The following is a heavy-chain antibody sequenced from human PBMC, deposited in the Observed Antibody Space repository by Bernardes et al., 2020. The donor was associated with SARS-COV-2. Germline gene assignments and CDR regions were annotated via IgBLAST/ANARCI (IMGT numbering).Heavy chain of an antibody. Sequence: ASVKVSCKASGYTFTSYGISWVRQAPGQGLEWMGWISAYNGNTNYAQKLQGRVTMTTDTSTSTAYMELRSLRSDDTAVYYCARADLPAAISKNPEDYYYYMDVWGKGTTVTVSS. J-gene: IGHJ6*03. D-gene: IGHD2-2*02. CDR3: ARADLPAAISKNPEDYYYYMDV. V-gene: IGHV1-18*01. CDR2: ISAYNGNT. CDR1: GYTFTSYG.